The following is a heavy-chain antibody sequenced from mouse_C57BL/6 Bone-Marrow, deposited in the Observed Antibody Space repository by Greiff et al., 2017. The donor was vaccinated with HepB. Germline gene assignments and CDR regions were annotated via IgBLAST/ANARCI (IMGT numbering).Heavy chain of an antibody. V-gene: IGHV1-49*01. J-gene: IGHJ4*01. CDR3: AYGSSPYYYAMDY. Sequence: LKESGAELVRPGSSVKLSCKDSYFAFMASAMHWVKQRPGHGLEWIGSFTMYSDATEYSENFKGKATLTANTSSSTAYMELSSLTSEDSAVYYCAYGSSPYYYAMDYWGQGTSVTVSS. CDR2: FTMYSDAT. CDR1: YFAFMASA. D-gene: IGHD1-1*01.